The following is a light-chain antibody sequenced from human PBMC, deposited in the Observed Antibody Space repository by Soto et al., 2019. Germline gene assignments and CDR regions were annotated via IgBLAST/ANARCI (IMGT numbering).Light chain of an antibody. Sequence: QSALTQPASVSGSPGQSITISCTGTSSDVGGYNYVSWYQQHPGKAPQLMIYDVSNRPSGVCNRFSGSKSDNTASLTISGFLAEDEADYYCSSYTSSSTLMVFGGGTKLTVL. J-gene: IGLJ2*01. V-gene: IGLV2-14*01. CDR1: SSDVGGYNY. CDR3: SSYTSSSTLMV. CDR2: DVS.